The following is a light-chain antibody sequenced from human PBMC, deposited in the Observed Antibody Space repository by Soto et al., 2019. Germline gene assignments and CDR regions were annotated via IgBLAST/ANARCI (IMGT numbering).Light chain of an antibody. CDR2: GDT. CDR1: SSNIGAGYH. Sequence: QSVLTQPPSVSGAPGQRVTISCTGSSSNIGAGYHVHWYQQLPGTAPKLLIYGDTNRPSGVTDRFSGSKSGTSASLAITGLQAEDEGEYYCQCYDISLSDVKFGGGTKLTVL. J-gene: IGLJ2*01. CDR3: QCYDISLSDVK. V-gene: IGLV1-40*01.